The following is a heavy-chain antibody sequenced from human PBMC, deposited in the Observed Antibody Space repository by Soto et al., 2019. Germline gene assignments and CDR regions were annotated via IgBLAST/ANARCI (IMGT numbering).Heavy chain of an antibody. D-gene: IGHD3-16*02. CDR2: ISYDGSNK. CDR3: ANLESRQVIEYDYIWGSYRAFDY. J-gene: IGHJ4*02. CDR1: GFTFSSYG. Sequence: QVQLVESGGGVVQPGRSLRLSCAASGFTFSSYGMHWVRQAPGKGLEWVAVISYDGSNKYYADSVKGRFTISRDNSKNTLYLQMNSLRAEDTAVYYCANLESRQVIEYDYIWGSYRAFDYWGQGTLVTVSS. V-gene: IGHV3-30*18.